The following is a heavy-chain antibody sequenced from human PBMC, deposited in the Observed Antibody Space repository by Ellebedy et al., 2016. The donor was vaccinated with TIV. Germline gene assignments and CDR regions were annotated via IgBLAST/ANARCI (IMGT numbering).Heavy chain of an antibody. Sequence: GESLKISXAASGFTFSSYAMSWVRQAPGKGLEWVANIKQDGSEKYYVDSVKGRFTISRDNAKNSLYLQMNSLRAEDTAVYYCARDWGGSGSYSFDYWGQGTLVTVSS. V-gene: IGHV3-7*01. CDR1: GFTFSSYA. CDR3: ARDWGGSGSYSFDY. CDR2: IKQDGSEK. D-gene: IGHD3-10*01. J-gene: IGHJ4*02.